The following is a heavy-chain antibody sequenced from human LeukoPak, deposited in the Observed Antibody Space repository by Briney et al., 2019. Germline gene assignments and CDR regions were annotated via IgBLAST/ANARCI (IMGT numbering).Heavy chain of an antibody. Sequence: SETLSLTCPVSGGSISSYYWSWIRQPPGKGLEWMGYIYFSGSTNYNPSLKSRVTISVDTSKNQFSLKLSSVTAADTAVYYCARLEVGDGYNVLYYFDYWGQGTLVTVSS. V-gene: IGHV4-59*01. J-gene: IGHJ4*02. CDR2: IYFSGST. D-gene: IGHD1-26*01. CDR3: ARLEVGDGYNVLYYFDY. CDR1: GGSISSYY.